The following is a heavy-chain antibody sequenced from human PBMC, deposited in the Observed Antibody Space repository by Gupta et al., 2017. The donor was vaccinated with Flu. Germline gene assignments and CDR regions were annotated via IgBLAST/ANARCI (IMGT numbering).Heavy chain of an antibody. Sequence: DYYMNWVREAPGKGLEWISYISGTGSTIYYAASVKGRITISRDNAKSSLYLQVNDMTADDTAVYDWAATPSSSGAAGFFQHWGQGTPLTVSS. CDR2: ISGTGSTI. CDR1: DYY. D-gene: IGHD2-15*01. CDR3: AATPSSSGAAGFFQH. V-gene: IGHV3-11*01. J-gene: IGHJ1*01.